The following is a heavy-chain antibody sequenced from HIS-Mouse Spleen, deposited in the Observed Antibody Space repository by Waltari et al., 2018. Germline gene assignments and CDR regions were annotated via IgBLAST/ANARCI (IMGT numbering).Heavy chain of an antibody. V-gene: IGHV4-30-4*01. J-gene: IGHJ6*02. Sequence: QVQLQESGPGLVKPSQTLSLTCTVSGGSISSGDYYWSWIRQPPGKGLEWIGYIYYSGSTYYNPSLKSRVTISVDTSKNQFSLKLSSVTAADTAVYYCARDRQYQPQDYYYYGMDVWGQGTTVTVSS. CDR1: GGSISSGDYY. CDR2: IYYSGST. CDR3: ARDRQYQPQDYYYYGMDV. D-gene: IGHD2-2*01.